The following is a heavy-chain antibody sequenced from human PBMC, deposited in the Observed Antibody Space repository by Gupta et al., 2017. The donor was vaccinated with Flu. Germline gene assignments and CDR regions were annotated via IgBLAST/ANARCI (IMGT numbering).Heavy chain of an antibody. CDR3: AKSAAKVAGSYYFDY. V-gene: IGHV3-23*01. CDR2: IGVGDTGS. Sequence: EVQLLESGGGMVQPGGSLRLSCAASGFTLSSYAESWVRQAPGKGLGWFSRIGVGDTGSNYARSVKGRFTISRDNSKNTLFLQMNSLRAEDAAVYYCAKSAAKVAGSYYFDYWGQGSLVTVSS. J-gene: IGHJ4*02. CDR1: GFTLSSYA. D-gene: IGHD6-19*01.